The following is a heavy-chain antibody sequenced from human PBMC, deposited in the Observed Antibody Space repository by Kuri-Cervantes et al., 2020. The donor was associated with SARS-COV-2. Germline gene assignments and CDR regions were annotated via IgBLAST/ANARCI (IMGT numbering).Heavy chain of an antibody. CDR2: INSDGSST. J-gene: IGHJ6*02. CDR1: GFTFSSYW. CDR3: VREGFGSSSHNYGMDV. V-gene: IGHV3-74*01. D-gene: IGHD6-6*01. Sequence: GESLKISCAASGFTFSSYWMHWVRQAPGKGLVWVSRINSDGSSTSYADSVKGRFTISRDSAKNTLYLQMNSLRAEDTAVYYCVREGFGSSSHNYGMDVWGQGTTVTVSS.